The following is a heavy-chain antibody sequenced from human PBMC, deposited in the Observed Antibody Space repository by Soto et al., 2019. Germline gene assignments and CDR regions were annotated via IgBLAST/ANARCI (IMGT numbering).Heavy chain of an antibody. Sequence: SVKVSCKASGGTFSSYAISWVRQAPGQGLEWMGGIIPIFGTANYAQKFQGRVTITADKSTSTAYMELSSLRSEDTAVYYCARQTIFGVVTTYDYYGMDVWGQGTTVTVSS. CDR1: GGTFSSYA. J-gene: IGHJ6*02. CDR3: ARQTIFGVVTTYDYYGMDV. D-gene: IGHD3-3*01. CDR2: IIPIFGTA. V-gene: IGHV1-69*06.